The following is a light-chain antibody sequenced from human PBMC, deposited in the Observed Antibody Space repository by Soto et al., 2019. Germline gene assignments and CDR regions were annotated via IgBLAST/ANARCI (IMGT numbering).Light chain of an antibody. V-gene: IGKV3-11*01. Sequence: EILLTQSPGTLSLSPGERGTLSCRASQSVSSYLAWYQQKPGQAPRLLIYDASNRATGIPARFSGSGSGTDFTLTISSLEPEDFAVYYCQQRSNWPPEITFGQGTRLEI. J-gene: IGKJ5*01. CDR2: DAS. CDR3: QQRSNWPPEIT. CDR1: QSVSSY.